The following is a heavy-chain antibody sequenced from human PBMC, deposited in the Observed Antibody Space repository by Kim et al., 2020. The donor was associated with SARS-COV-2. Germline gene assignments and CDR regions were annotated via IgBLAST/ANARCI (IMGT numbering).Heavy chain of an antibody. CDR1: GYSISSGYY. CDR2: IYHSGST. D-gene: IGHD3-10*01. V-gene: IGHV4-38-2*02. Sequence: SETLSLTCTVSGYSISSGYYWGWIRQPPGKGLEWIGSIYHSGSTYYNPSLKSRVTISVDTSKNQFSLKLSSVTAADTAVYYCASLLLWFSGYGMDVWGQGTTVTVSS. CDR3: ASLLLWFSGYGMDV. J-gene: IGHJ6*02.